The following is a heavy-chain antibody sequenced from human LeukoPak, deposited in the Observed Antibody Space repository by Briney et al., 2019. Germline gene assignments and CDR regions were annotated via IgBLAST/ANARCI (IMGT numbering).Heavy chain of an antibody. D-gene: IGHD3-16*01. V-gene: IGHV3-30-3*01. Sequence: PGGSLRLSCAASGFTFSSYPLHWVRQAPGKGLEWVTLISYDGSKIYYADSVKGRFTISRDNSKNTLYLQMNSLRAEDTAVYYCARERVGGLPHAFDFWGQGTTVTVSS. CDR1: GFTFSSYP. CDR3: ARERVGGLPHAFDF. J-gene: IGHJ3*01. CDR2: ISYDGSKI.